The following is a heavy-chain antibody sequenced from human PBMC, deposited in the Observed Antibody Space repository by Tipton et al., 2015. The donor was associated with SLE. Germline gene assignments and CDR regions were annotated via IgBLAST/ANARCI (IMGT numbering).Heavy chain of an antibody. J-gene: IGHJ4*01. Sequence: SLRLSCAASGFTFSSYGMHWVRQAPGKGLEWVAVIWYDGSNTYYADSVKGRFTISRDNSKNTLYLQMNSLRAEDTAVYYCARAVAGNSEYFDYWGHGTLVTVSS. CDR1: GFTFSSYG. CDR2: IWYDGSNT. D-gene: IGHD6-19*01. CDR3: ARAVAGNSEYFDY. V-gene: IGHV3-33*01.